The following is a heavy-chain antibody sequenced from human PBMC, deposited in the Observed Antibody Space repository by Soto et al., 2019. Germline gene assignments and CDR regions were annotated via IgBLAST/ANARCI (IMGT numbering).Heavy chain of an antibody. D-gene: IGHD2-15*01. CDR1: GYTFTSYG. V-gene: IGHV1-18*01. CDR3: ARDRYCSGGSCPPGRRYYFDY. CDR2: ISAYNGNT. J-gene: IGHJ4*02. Sequence: ASVKVSCKASGYTFTSYGISWVRQAPGQGLEWMGWISAYNGNTNYAQKLQGRVTMTTDTSTSTAYMELRSLRSDDTAVYYCARDRYCSGGSCPPGRRYYFDYWGQGTLVTVSS.